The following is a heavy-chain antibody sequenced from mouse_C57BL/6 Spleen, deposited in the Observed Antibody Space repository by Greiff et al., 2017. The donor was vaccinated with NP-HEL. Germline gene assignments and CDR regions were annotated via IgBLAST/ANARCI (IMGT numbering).Heavy chain of an antibody. Sequence: EVQGVESGEGLVKPGGSLKLSCAASGFTFSSYAMSWVRQTPEKRLEWVAYISSGGDYIYYADTVKGRFTISSDNARNTLYLQMSSLKSEDTAMYYCTRDQGVKAWFAYWGQGTLVTVSA. CDR1: GFTFSSYA. CDR3: TRDQGVKAWFAY. V-gene: IGHV5-9-1*02. D-gene: IGHD1-3*01. J-gene: IGHJ3*01. CDR2: ISSGGDYI.